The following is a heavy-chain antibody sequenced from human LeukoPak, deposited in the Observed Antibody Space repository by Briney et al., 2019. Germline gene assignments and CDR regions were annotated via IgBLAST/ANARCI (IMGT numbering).Heavy chain of an antibody. J-gene: IGHJ4*02. CDR1: XGSXXSXSYY. V-gene: IGHV4-39*01. CDR3: ARQKTYYYDSSGWY. CDR2: IYYSGST. Sequence: TCTVXXGSXXSXSYYWGWIRQPPGKGREGXGSIYYSGSTYYNPSLKSRVTISVETSENEFSVKRSSVTAADTAVYYCARQKTYYYDSSGWYWGQGTLVTVSS. D-gene: IGHD3-22*01.